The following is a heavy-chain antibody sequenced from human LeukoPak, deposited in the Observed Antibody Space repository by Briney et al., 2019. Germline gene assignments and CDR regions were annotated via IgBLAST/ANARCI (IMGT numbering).Heavy chain of an antibody. D-gene: IGHD6-19*01. CDR3: AKGFYSSGWYGDY. Sequence: GGSLRLSCAASGFTFDDYAMHWVRQAPGKGLEWVSGISWNSGSIGYADSVKGRFTISRDNAKNSLYLQMNSLRAEDTALYYCAKGFYSSGWYGDYWGQGTLVTVSS. V-gene: IGHV3-9*01. CDR1: GFTFDDYA. J-gene: IGHJ4*02. CDR2: ISWNSGSI.